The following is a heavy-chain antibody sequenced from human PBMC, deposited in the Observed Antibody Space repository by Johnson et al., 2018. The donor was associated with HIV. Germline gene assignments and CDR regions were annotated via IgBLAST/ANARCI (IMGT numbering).Heavy chain of an antibody. D-gene: IGHD6-6*01. CDR3: VKCREQLVRDAFDI. CDR1: GFTFSSYW. J-gene: IGHJ3*02. V-gene: IGHV3-7*03. Sequence: VQLVESGGGLVQPGGSLRLSCAASGFTFSSYWMSWVRQAPGKGLEWVANIKQDGSEKYYVDSVKGRFTISRDNSKNTLYLQMNSLRAEDTAVYYCVKCREQLVRDAFDIWGQGTMVTVSS. CDR2: IKQDGSEK.